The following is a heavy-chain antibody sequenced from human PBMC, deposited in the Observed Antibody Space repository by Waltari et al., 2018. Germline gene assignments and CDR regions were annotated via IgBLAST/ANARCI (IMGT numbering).Heavy chain of an antibody. CDR2: INDRGST. CDR1: GASVSSGGHS. Sequence: QLQLQESGSGLVKPSQTLSLTCAVSGASVSSGGHSWSWIRLPPGRGLEWIGYINDRGSTYYNPTLKSRVTISIDSSRNQFSLKLTSVTAADTAVYYCARDPGGFDRRFDSWGQGILVTVSS. V-gene: IGHV4-30-2*01. J-gene: IGHJ5*01. D-gene: IGHD3-16*01. CDR3: ARDPGGFDRRFDS.